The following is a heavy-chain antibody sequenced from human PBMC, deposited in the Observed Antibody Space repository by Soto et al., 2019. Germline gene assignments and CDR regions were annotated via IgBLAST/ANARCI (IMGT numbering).Heavy chain of an antibody. CDR3: ASLGRGSANWFDP. V-gene: IGHV1-69*13. Sequence: GASVKVSCKASGGTFSSYAISWVRQAPGQGLEWMGGIIPIFGTANYAQKFQGRVTITADESTSTAYMELSSLRSEDTAVYYCASLGRGSANWFDPWGQGTLVTVSS. CDR2: IIPIFGTA. J-gene: IGHJ5*02. CDR1: GGTFSSYA. D-gene: IGHD1-26*01.